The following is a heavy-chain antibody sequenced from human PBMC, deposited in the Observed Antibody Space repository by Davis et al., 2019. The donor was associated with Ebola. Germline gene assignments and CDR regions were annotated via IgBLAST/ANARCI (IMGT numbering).Heavy chain of an antibody. CDR3: TRDLSGLWLQYPLGMDV. J-gene: IGHJ6*02. CDR1: GFTFSSYW. CDR2: IKQDGSEK. Sequence: GESLKISCAASGFTFSSYWMSWVRQAPGKGLEWVANIKQDGSEKYYVDSVKGRFTISRDNAKNSLYLQMNSLKTEDTAVYYCTRDLSGLWLQYPLGMDVWGQGTTVTVSS. D-gene: IGHD5-24*01. V-gene: IGHV3-7*03.